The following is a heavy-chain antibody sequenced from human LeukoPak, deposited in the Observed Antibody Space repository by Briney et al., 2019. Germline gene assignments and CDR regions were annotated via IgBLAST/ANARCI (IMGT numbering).Heavy chain of an antibody. D-gene: IGHD3-22*01. Sequence: GGSLRLSCAASGFTFSSYWMHWVRQAPGKGLVWVSRINTDGSSTSYADSVKGRFTISRDNAKNTLYLQMNSLRAEDTAVYYCAKAIYYYDSSGYCYYFDYWGQGTLVTVSS. CDR1: GFTFSSYW. CDR2: INTDGSST. J-gene: IGHJ4*02. V-gene: IGHV3-74*01. CDR3: AKAIYYYDSSGYCYYFDY.